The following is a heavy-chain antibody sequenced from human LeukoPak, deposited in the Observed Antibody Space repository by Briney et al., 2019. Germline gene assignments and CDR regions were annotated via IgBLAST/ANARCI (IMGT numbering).Heavy chain of an antibody. CDR1: GYTFTGYY. V-gene: IGHV1-2*02. CDR2: INPNSGGT. J-gene: IGHJ4*02. D-gene: IGHD4/OR15-4a*01. CDR3: ARGSNALTSPLYFDY. Sequence: GASVKVSYKASGYTFTGYYMHWVRQAPGQGLEWMGWINPNSGGTNYAQKFQGRVTMTRDTSISTAYMELSRLRSDDTAVYYCARGSNALTSPLYFDYWGQGTLVTVSS.